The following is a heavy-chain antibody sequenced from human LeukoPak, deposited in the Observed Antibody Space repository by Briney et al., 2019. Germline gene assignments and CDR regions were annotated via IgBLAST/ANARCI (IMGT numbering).Heavy chain of an antibody. CDR3: STGGYYIDY. CDR1: GFTFSNAW. J-gene: IGHJ4*02. Sequence: VGSRRLSYAASGFTFSNAWMNWVRQAPGKGLEWVGRIKSKTDGGTTDYAAPGKGRFTISRDDSENTVYLQMDSLKTEDTAVYYCSTGGYYIDYWGQGTLVTVSS. CDR2: IKSKTDGGTT. V-gene: IGHV3-15*01.